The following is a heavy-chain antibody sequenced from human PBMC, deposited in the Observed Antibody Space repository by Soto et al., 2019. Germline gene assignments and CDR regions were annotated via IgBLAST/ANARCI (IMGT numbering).Heavy chain of an antibody. D-gene: IGHD1-26*01. CDR3: ARTMVGARAGYFDY. CDR1: GGSVSSGSYY. V-gene: IGHV4-61*01. J-gene: IGHJ4*02. Sequence: PSETLSLTCTVSGGSVSSGSYYWSWIRQPPGKGLEWIGYIYYSGSTNYNPSLKSRVTISVDTSKNQFSLKLSSVTAADTAVYYCARTMVGARAGYFDYWGRGTLVTVPQ. CDR2: IYYSGST.